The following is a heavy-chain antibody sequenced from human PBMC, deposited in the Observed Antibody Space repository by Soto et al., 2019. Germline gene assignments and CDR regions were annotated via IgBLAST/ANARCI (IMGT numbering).Heavy chain of an antibody. CDR1: GGTFSSYA. D-gene: IGHD3-22*01. CDR2: IIPIFGTA. CDR3: ARGDAAYDSSGYYYY. Sequence: SVKVSCKASGGTFSSYAISWVRQAPGQGLEWMGGIIPIFGTANYAQKFQGRVTITADESTSTAYMELSSLRSEDTAVYYCARGDAAYDSSGYYYYWGQGTLVTVSS. V-gene: IGHV1-69*13. J-gene: IGHJ4*02.